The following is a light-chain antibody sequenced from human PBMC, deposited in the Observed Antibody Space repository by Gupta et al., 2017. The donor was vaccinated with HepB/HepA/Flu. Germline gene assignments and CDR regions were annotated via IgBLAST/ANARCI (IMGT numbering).Light chain of an antibody. CDR2: SNN. V-gene: IGLV1-44*01. CDR3: AAWDDSLNGPV. CDR1: RSNIGSNT. Sequence: QSVLTQPPSASGTPGQRVTISCSGSRSNIGSNTVNWYQQLSGTAPKLLIYSNNQRPSGVPDRFSGSKSGTSASLDIRGLQSEDEADYYCAAWDDSLNGPVFGGGTKLTVL. J-gene: IGLJ3*02.